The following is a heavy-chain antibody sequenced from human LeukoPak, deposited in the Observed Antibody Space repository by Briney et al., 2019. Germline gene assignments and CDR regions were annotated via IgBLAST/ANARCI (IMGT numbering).Heavy chain of an antibody. CDR2: ISSSSSTI. V-gene: IGHV3-48*04. Sequence: PGGSLRLSCAASGFTFSSYSMNWVRQAPGKGLEWVSYISSSSSTIYYADSVKGRFTISRDNAKNSLYLQMSSLRAEDTAVYYCARRSGTGDFDYWGQGTLVTVSS. J-gene: IGHJ4*02. CDR1: GFTFSSYS. CDR3: ARRSGTGDFDY. D-gene: IGHD1-14*01.